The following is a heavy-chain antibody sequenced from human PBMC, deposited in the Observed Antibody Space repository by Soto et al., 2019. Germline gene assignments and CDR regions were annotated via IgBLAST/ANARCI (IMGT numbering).Heavy chain of an antibody. D-gene: IGHD2-2*01. V-gene: IGHV4-34*01. CDR1: GGSFSGYY. J-gene: IGHJ6*02. CDR3: ARGCLVYCSSTSCYPRYYYYGMDV. CDR2: INHSGST. Sequence: PSETLSLTCAVYGGSFSGYYWSWVRQPPGKGLEWIGEINHSGSTNYNPSLKSRVTISVDTSKNQFSLKLRSVAAADTAVYYCARGCLVYCSSTSCYPRYYYYGMDVWGQGTTVTVSS.